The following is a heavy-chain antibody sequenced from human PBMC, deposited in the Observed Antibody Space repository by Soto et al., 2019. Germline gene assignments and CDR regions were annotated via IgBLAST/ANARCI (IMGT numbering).Heavy chain of an antibody. J-gene: IGHJ4*02. CDR3: AKDRSSSWPFDY. CDR2: INAGTGNT. V-gene: IGHV1-3*01. Sequence: QVQLVQSGAEVKKPGASVKVSCKASGYTFPNYAMHWVRQAPGQRPEWMGWINAGTGNTKYSQKLQDRVTITRDTSASTAYMALTSLRSEDTAVYYCAKDRSSSWPFDYWGQGTLVTVSS. D-gene: IGHD6-13*01. CDR1: GYTFPNYA.